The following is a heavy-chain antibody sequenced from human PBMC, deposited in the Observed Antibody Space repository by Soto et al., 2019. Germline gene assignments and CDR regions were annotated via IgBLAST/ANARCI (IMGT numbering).Heavy chain of an antibody. Sequence: SEALSLTCTVAGGSIIRGGYYCSWIRQHPGKGLEWIGYIYYSGSTYYNPSLKSRVTISVDTSKNQFSLKLSSVTAADTAVYYCARVGDSGYDRYYYYYYYMDVWGKGTTVT. D-gene: IGHD5-12*01. CDR2: IYYSGST. CDR1: GGSIIRGGYY. CDR3: ARVGDSGYDRYYYYYYYMDV. V-gene: IGHV4-31*03. J-gene: IGHJ6*03.